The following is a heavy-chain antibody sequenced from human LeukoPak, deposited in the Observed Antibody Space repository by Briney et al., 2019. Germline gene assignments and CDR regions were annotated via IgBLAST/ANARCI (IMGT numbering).Heavy chain of an antibody. CDR1: GGSISSYY. D-gene: IGHD3-16*02. CDR2: IYTSGST. CDR3: ARVQDYVWGSYRYNLYFDY. V-gene: IGHV4-4*07. Sequence: SETLSLTCTVSGGSISSYYWSWIRQPAGKGLEWIGRIYTSGSTNYNPSLKSRVTISVDTSKNQFSLKLSSVTAADTAVYYCARVQDYVWGSYRYNLYFDYWGQGTLVTVSS. J-gene: IGHJ4*02.